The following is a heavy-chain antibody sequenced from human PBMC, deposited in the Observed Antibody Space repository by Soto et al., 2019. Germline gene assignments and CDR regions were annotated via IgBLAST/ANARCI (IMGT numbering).Heavy chain of an antibody. J-gene: IGHJ4*02. CDR3: VRDTYYYHSSGPAPFEY. CDR2: ISGYNGNT. Sequence: QIQLVQSGTEVKRSGASVKVSCKTSGYSFTTYGLSWVRQAPGRGLEWVGWISGYNGNTNHAQKFQGTVILTTDTPTTTGYLEIKRLSSDDTAVYYCVRDTYYYHSSGPAPFEYWGQGTQVTVSS. V-gene: IGHV1-18*01. D-gene: IGHD3-22*01. CDR1: GYSFTTYG.